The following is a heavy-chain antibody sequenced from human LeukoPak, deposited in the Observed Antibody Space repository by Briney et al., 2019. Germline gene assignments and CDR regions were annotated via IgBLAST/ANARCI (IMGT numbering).Heavy chain of an antibody. CDR2: NFSSESSNT. CDR3: ARAGDGYYYYYYMDV. Sequence: SETLSLTCSVSNGSFSTYYWGWIRQPPGKRLEWIGYNFSSESSNTNYNPSLNGRVTISVDTSKNQFSLTLNSVTAADTAVYYCARAGDGYYYYYYMDVWGKGTTVTVS. J-gene: IGHJ6*03. V-gene: IGHV4-59*08. CDR1: NGSFSTYY. D-gene: IGHD5-24*01.